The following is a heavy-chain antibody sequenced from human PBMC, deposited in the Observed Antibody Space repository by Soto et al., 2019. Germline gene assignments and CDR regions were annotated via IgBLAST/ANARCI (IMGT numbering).Heavy chain of an antibody. J-gene: IGHJ6*01. CDR2: VLYDGSNE. D-gene: IGHD6-19*01. Sequence: GCSLRLSGAGSGGAFSSFGMYWVRQAPGKGREWGAGVLYDGSNEFYSDSVNGRFTISRDNATYTLYLQMHSLRAEDTDGYYFRKDKSIAVAGRCNDSYYNMDVWGQGTTVTVSS. V-gene: IGHV3-30*18. CDR3: RKDKSIAVAGRCNDSYYNMDV. CDR1: GGAFSSFG.